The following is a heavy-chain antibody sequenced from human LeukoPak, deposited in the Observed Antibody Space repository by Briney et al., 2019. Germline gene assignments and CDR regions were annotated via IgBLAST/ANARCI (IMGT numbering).Heavy chain of an antibody. CDR2: IYYSGST. V-gene: IGHV4-39*07. Sequence: SETLSLTCTVSGGSISSSSYYWGWIRQPPGKGLEWIGSIYYSGSTNYSPSLKSRVTISVDTSKNQFSLKMSSVTAADTAVYYCARGPPQYGSGSYGVWLDPWGQGTLVTVSS. D-gene: IGHD3-10*01. CDR3: ARGPPQYGSGSYGVWLDP. CDR1: GGSISSSSYY. J-gene: IGHJ5*02.